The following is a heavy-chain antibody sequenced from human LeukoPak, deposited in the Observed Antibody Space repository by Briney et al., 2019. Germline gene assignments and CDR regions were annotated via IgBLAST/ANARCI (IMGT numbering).Heavy chain of an antibody. CDR1: GFAFDHYV. J-gene: IGHJ4*02. CDR2: ISGSGGST. V-gene: IGHV3-23*01. Sequence: GGSLRLSCAASGFAFDHYVLSWVRQAPGKGLEWVSGISGSGGSTYYVDSVKGRFTISSYNSKNTLYLQMNGLRAEDTAVYYCAREHSLVAVADAFDCWGQGTLVTVSS. D-gene: IGHD6-19*01. CDR3: AREHSLVAVADAFDC.